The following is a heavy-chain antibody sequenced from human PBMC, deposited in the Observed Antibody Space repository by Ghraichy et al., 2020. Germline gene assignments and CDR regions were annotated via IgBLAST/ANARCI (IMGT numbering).Heavy chain of an antibody. D-gene: IGHD2-2*01. CDR2: ISYSGST. CDR3: VSSVSYSGSTACFGGIDGFGI. V-gene: IGHV4-31*03. CDR1: GVSISSSSYY. Sequence: SETLSLTCSVSGVSISSSSYYWGWIRQHPGKGLEWIGYISYSGSTYYNPSLKSRLTISVDTSKNHFSLNLNSVTAADTAVYFCVSSVSYSGSTACFGGIDGFGIWGRGTMVTGSS. J-gene: IGHJ3*02.